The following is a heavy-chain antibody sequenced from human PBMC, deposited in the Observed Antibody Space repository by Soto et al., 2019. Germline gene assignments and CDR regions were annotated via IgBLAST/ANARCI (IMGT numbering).Heavy chain of an antibody. D-gene: IGHD3-10*01. CDR2: INPNSGGT. CDR3: ARAVTMVRGVIYWFDP. J-gene: IGHJ5*02. Sequence: ASVKVSCKASGYTFTGYYMHWVRQAPGQGLEWMGWINPNSGGTNYAQKFQGRVTMTRDTSISTAYMELSRLRSDDTAVYCCARAVTMVRGVIYWFDPWGQGTLVTVSS. V-gene: IGHV1-2*02. CDR1: GYTFTGYY.